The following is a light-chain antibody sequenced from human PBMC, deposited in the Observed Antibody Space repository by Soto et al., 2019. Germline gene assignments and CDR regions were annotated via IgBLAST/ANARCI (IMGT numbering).Light chain of an antibody. CDR3: QQADSFPLT. Sequence: DIQLTQSPSSVSASIGDRVTISCRASQSIYKWLVWYQQKPGKAPKLLIYAASSLQSGVPSRFSGSGHGTEFTLTLSSLQPEDSATYYCQQADSFPLTFGGGTEVAI. CDR2: AAS. CDR1: QSIYKW. J-gene: IGKJ4*01. V-gene: IGKV1-12*01.